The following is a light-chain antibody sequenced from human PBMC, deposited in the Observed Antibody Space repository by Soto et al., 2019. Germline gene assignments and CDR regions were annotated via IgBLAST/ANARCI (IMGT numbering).Light chain of an antibody. CDR3: HQYDNWPPT. CDR1: QPISNN. J-gene: IGKJ3*01. Sequence: EVEMTQSPATLSVSPGERATFSCRASQPISNNLAWYQRKPGQAPRLLIYHAFTRAAGIPARFSGSGSGTQFTLTISSLQSEDFAVYYCHQYDNWPPTFGPGTKVDIK. V-gene: IGKV3-15*01. CDR2: HAF.